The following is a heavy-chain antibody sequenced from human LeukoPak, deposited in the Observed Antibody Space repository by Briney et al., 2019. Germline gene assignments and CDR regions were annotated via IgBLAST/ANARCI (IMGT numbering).Heavy chain of an antibody. CDR2: VSSSGGTT. CDR3: ARDVGSSGWSLGDY. D-gene: IGHD6-19*01. V-gene: IGHV3-64*01. Sequence: GGSLRLSCAASGFDFSSYAMHWVRQAPGKGLEYVTSVSSSGGTTYYANSVKGRFTISRDNSKNTLYLQMGSLRAEDMAVYYCARDVGSSGWSLGDYWGQGTLVTVSS. J-gene: IGHJ4*02. CDR1: GFDFSSYA.